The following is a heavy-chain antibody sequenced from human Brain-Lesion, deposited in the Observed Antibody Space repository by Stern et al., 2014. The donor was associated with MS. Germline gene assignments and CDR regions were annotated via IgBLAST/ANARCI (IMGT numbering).Heavy chain of an antibody. Sequence: EVQLVESGGGLVQPGRSLRISCAASGFTFDDYAMHWVPQAPGKGLEWVSGISWNSGSIGYADSVKGRFTISRDNAKNSLYLQMNSLRAEDTALYYCAKDGAGYYYDSSGAFDIWGQGTMVTVSS. D-gene: IGHD3-22*01. CDR2: ISWNSGSI. CDR1: GFTFDDYA. J-gene: IGHJ3*02. CDR3: AKDGAGYYYDSSGAFDI. V-gene: IGHV3-9*01.